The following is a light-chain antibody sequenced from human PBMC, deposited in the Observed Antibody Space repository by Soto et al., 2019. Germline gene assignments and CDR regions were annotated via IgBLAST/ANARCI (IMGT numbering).Light chain of an antibody. J-gene: IGLJ2*01. V-gene: IGLV3-21*02. CDR3: QVWDISSDQRI. Sequence: ELTQPPSVSVAPGQTARITCGGTNIGSKSVHWYQQKPGQAPVLVVYDTSDRPSGIPERFSGSNSGNTATLTINRVEAGDEADYYCQVWDISSDQRIFGGGTKLTVL. CDR2: DTS. CDR1: NIGSKS.